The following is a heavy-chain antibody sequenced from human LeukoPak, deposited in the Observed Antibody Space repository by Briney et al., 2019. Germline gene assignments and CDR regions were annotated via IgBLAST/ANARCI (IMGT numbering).Heavy chain of an antibody. V-gene: IGHV4-38-2*01. CDR2: IYHSGST. Sequence: SSETLPLTCAVSGYSISSGDYWGWIRQPPGKGLEWIGSIYHSGSTYYNPSLKSRVTISVDTSKNQFSLKLSSVTAADTAVYYCARNLTVPRHDAFDIWGQGTMVTVSS. CDR3: ARNLTVPRHDAFDI. CDR1: GYSISSGDY. D-gene: IGHD6-6*01. J-gene: IGHJ3*02.